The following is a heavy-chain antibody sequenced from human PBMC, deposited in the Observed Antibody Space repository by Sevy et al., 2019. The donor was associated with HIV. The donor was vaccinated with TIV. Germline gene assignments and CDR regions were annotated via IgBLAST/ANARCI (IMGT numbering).Heavy chain of an antibody. Sequence: SETLSLTCAVSGYSISSGYYWGWIRQPPGKGLEWIATIYHSGSTYYNPSLKSRVTISVDTSKNQFSLKLSSVTAADTAVYYCARAVRIQLWLTSGSYMDVWGKGTTVTVSS. CDR1: GYSISSGYY. D-gene: IGHD5-18*01. J-gene: IGHJ6*03. CDR2: IYHSGST. V-gene: IGHV4-38-2*01. CDR3: ARAVRIQLWLTSGSYMDV.